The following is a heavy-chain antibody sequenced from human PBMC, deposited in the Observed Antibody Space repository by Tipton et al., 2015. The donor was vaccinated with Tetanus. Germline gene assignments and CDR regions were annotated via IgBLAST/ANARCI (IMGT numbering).Heavy chain of an antibody. V-gene: IGHV3-7*01. CDR1: GFNFSSRW. J-gene: IGHJ4*02. CDR2: INQDGSEK. D-gene: IGHD3-10*01. Sequence: SLRLSCVASGFNFSSRWMGWARQAPGKGLESVANINQDGSEKYYVDSVRGRFTISRDNAKNSLHLQMNSLRTEDTAVYYCASLPQLWFGELFDYWGQGTLVTVSS. CDR3: ASLPQLWFGELFDY.